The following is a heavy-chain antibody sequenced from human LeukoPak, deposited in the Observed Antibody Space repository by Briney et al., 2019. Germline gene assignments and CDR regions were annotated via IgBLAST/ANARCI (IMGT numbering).Heavy chain of an antibody. CDR3: ARNFREISSGYYYPLDY. CDR2: IYYSQRT. J-gene: IGHJ4*02. V-gene: IGHV4-39*01. D-gene: IGHD3-22*01. Sequence: SETLSLTCTVSGGSISSSSYYWGWIRQPPGKGLEWLGCIYYSQRTYYSPSLKRRVTISVDTSKNQFSLKLSSVTAADTAVYYCARNFREISSGYYYPLDYWGQGTLVTVSS. CDR1: GGSISSSSYY.